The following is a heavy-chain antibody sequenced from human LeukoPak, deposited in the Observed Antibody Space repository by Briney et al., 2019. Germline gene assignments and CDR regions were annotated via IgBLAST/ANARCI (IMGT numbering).Heavy chain of an antibody. V-gene: IGHV3-23*01. CDR1: GFTFSSYA. J-gene: IGHJ4*02. CDR3: AVLGVVPAAYYFDY. D-gene: IGHD2-2*01. CDR2: ISGSGGST. Sequence: GRSLRLSCAASGFTFSSYAMSWVRQAPGKGLEWVSAISGSGGSTYYADSVKGRFTISRDNSKNTLYLQMNSLRAEDTAVYYCAVLGVVPAAYYFDYWGQGTLVTVSS.